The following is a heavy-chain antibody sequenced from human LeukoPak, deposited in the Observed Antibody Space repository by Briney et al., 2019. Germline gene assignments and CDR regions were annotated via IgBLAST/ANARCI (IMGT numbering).Heavy chain of an antibody. CDR1: GFTFIDHY. J-gene: IGHJ4*02. Sequence: TGGSLRLSCSASGFTFIDHYMSWVRQAPGKGLKCVSKIKPDGSERYYVDSVKGRFTISRDNSKNSLYLQLNSLRAEDTAVYYCAREIWWRFDYWGQGSLVTVSS. V-gene: IGHV3-7*01. D-gene: IGHD5-12*01. CDR3: AREIWWRFDY. CDR2: IKPDGSER.